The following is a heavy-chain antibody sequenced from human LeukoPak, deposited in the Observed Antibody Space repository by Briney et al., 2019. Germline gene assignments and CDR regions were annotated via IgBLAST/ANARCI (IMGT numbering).Heavy chain of an antibody. CDR3: ARGTSGGYSGYTSVDFDY. D-gene: IGHD5-12*01. V-gene: IGHV1-69*13. CDR1: GGTFSSYA. Sequence: ASVKVSCKASGGTFSSYAISWVRQAPGQGLEWMGGIIPIFGTANYAQKFQGRVTITADESTSTAYMELSSLRSEDTAVYYCARGTSGGYSGYTSVDFDYWGQGTLVTVSS. J-gene: IGHJ4*02. CDR2: IIPIFGTA.